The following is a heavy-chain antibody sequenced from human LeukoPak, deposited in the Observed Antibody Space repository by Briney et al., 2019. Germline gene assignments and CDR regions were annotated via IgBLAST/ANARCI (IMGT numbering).Heavy chain of an antibody. CDR3: ARGYSSSSFDY. D-gene: IGHD6-6*01. Sequence: ASVKVSCKASGYTFTGYYMHWVRQAPGQGLEWMGWIIPNSGATNYAQNFQGRVTMTRDTSVSTAYMELNRLTSDDTAVYYCARGYSSSSFDYWGQGTLVTVSS. V-gene: IGHV1-2*02. J-gene: IGHJ4*02. CDR2: IIPNSGAT. CDR1: GYTFTGYY.